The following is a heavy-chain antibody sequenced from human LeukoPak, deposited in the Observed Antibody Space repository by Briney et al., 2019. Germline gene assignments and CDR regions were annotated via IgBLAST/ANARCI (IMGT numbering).Heavy chain of an antibody. V-gene: IGHV3-23*01. D-gene: IGHD5-18*01. J-gene: IGHJ6*02. CDR2: ISGSGGST. CDR1: GFTFSNAW. Sequence: GGSLRLSCAASGFTFSNAWMSWVRQAPGKGLEWVSAISGSGGSTYYADSVKGRFTISRDNSKNTLYLQMNSLRAEDTAVYYCAKRREDTAMAYYYYGMDVWGQGTTVTVSS. CDR3: AKRREDTAMAYYYYGMDV.